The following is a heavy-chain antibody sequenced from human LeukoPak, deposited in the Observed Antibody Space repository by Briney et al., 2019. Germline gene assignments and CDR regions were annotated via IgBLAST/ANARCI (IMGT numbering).Heavy chain of an antibody. V-gene: IGHV1-18*01. Sequence: ASVKVSCKASGYTFTSYGISWVRQAPGQGLEWMGCISAYNGNTNYAQKLQGRVTMTTDTSTSTAYMELRSLRSDDTAMYYCARMEMATAIFDYWGQGTLVTVSS. CDR3: ARMEMATAIFDY. CDR2: ISAYNGNT. D-gene: IGHD5-24*01. CDR1: GYTFTSYG. J-gene: IGHJ4*02.